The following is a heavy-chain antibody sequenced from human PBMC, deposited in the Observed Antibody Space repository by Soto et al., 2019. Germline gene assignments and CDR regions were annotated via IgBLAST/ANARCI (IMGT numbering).Heavy chain of an antibody. V-gene: IGHV3-23*01. CDR1: GFTFNNYA. Sequence: GGSLRLSCAASGFTFNNYAMSWVRQPPGKGLEWVSTINTGGSALYADSLKGHFTMSRDNSKNTLYLQMNSLRAEDTAVYYCAGTGTTLVYYYGMDVWGQGTTVTVSS. CDR3: AGTGTTLVYYYGMDV. J-gene: IGHJ6*02. CDR2: INTGGSA. D-gene: IGHD1-7*01.